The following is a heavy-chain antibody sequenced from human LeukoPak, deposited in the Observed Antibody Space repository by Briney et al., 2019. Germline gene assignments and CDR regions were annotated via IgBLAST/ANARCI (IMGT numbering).Heavy chain of an antibody. D-gene: IGHD6-13*01. J-gene: IGHJ4*02. CDR1: GYTFTSYD. CDR3: ARGMRKAAAGLLGY. V-gene: IGHV1-8*03. Sequence: ASVKVSCKASGYTFTSYDINWVRQATAQGLEWMGWMNPNSGNTGYAQKFQGRVTITRNTSISTAYMELSSLRSEDTAVYYCARGMRKAAAGLLGYWGQGTLVTVSS. CDR2: MNPNSGNT.